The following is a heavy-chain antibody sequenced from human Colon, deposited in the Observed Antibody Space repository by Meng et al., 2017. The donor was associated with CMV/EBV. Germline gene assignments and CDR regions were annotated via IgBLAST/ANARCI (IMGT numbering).Heavy chain of an antibody. CDR2: INSDGSTT. CDR3: ARDPFGVTIGY. J-gene: IGHJ4*02. Sequence: SCAASGFTFSDCWMHWVRQAPGKGLGGVSRINSDGSTTSYADSVKGRFTISRDNAKNTVYLQMNNLRAEDTAVYYCARDPFGVTIGYWGQGTLVTVSS. CDR1: GFTFSDCW. D-gene: IGHD3-3*01. V-gene: IGHV3-74*01.